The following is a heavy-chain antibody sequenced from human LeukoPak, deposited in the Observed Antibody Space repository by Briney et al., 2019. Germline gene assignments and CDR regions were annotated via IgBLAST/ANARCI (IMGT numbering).Heavy chain of an antibody. V-gene: IGHV3-66*01. J-gene: IGHJ4*02. CDR1: EFTVSTNY. CDR2: IYSGGTT. CDR3: ARDKFRGYFDY. D-gene: IGHD3-10*01. Sequence: GGSLRLSCAASEFTVSTNYMNWVRQAPGKGLEWVSAIYSGGTTYYADSVKGRFTISRDTSKNTLHLQMNSLRAEDTAVYYCARDKFRGYFDYWGQGTLVTVSS.